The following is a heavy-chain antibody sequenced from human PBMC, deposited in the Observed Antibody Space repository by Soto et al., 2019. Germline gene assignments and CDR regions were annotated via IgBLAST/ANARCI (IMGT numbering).Heavy chain of an antibody. CDR2: INHSGRV. J-gene: IGHJ5*01. CDR3: STIAYDTNGYDRLDP. CDR1: GGSFSGHS. V-gene: IGHV4-34*01. D-gene: IGHD3-22*01. Sequence: SETLSLTCTVYGGSFSGHSWTWIRQSPGKGLEWIGDINHSGRVNYSPSLKSRVTISLDTSKNQFSLTLSAVTAADTAMYYCSTIAYDTNGYDRLDPWGQGTLVTV.